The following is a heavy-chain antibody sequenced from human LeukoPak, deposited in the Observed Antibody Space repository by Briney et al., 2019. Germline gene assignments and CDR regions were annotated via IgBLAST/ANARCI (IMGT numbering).Heavy chain of an antibody. CDR3: ARKVYARSGLDAFDI. V-gene: IGHV4-4*07. D-gene: IGHD2-8*01. Sequence: SETLSLTCTASGGSISSYYWSWIRQPAGKGLEWIGRIYTSGSTNYNPSLKIRVTMSVDTSKNQFPLKLSSVTAADTAVYYCARKVYARSGLDAFDIWGQGTMVTVSS. CDR1: GGSISSYY. J-gene: IGHJ3*02. CDR2: IYTSGST.